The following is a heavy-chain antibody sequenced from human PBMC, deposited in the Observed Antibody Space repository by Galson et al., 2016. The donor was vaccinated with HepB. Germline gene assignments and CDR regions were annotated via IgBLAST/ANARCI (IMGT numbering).Heavy chain of an antibody. D-gene: IGHD2-2*01. CDR2: IYHSGST. CDR3: ASVRGGCSSTSCYIDS. Sequence: SETLSLTCAVSGDSISSNNWWTWVRQTPGKGLEWIGEIYHSGSTNSNPSLKSRVTISMDKSKSWFSLRLNSVTAADTALYYCASVRGGCSSTSCYIDSWGQGTLVTVSA. CDR1: GDSISSNNW. J-gene: IGHJ4*02. V-gene: IGHV4-4*02.